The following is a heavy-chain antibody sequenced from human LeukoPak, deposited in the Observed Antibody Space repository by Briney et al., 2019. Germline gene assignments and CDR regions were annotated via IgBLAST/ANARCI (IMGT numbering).Heavy chain of an antibody. CDR3: ARDRGYTYGHPFDY. CDR2: TWADGSNK. J-gene: IGHJ4*02. Sequence: GGSLRLSCVASRFAFSSYWMAWARQAPGKGLEWVALTWADGSNKYYADSVKGRFTISRDNSKNTLYLQMNSLRAEDTAVYYCARDRGYTYGHPFDYWGQGTLLTVSS. D-gene: IGHD5-18*01. CDR1: RFAFSSYW. V-gene: IGHV3-33*08.